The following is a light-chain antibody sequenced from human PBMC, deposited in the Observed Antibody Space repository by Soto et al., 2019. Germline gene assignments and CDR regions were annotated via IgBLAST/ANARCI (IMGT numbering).Light chain of an antibody. Sequence: EILLTQSPDSLYLSPGDRATLSCRASHSFSSTFFAWYQQKPGQAPRLLIYGASSRATGIPDRFSGSGSGTDFTLTISRLEPEDFAVYYCQQYASSVTFGQGTKVEIK. V-gene: IGKV3-20*01. CDR3: QQYASSVT. CDR2: GAS. CDR1: HSFSSTF. J-gene: IGKJ1*01.